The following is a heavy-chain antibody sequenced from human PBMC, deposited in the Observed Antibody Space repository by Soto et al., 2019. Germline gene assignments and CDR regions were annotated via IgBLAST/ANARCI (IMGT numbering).Heavy chain of an antibody. CDR2: ISGSGGST. J-gene: IGHJ4*02. D-gene: IGHD6-6*01. CDR3: AKDRIAARPMYHFNY. Sequence: PGGSMIVSSPASGCNVSIHSMSCVRQAPGKGLEWVSAISGSGGSTYYADSVKGRFTISRDNSKNTLYLQMNSLRAEDTAVYYCAKDRIAARPMYHFNYWAQGALVTV. CDR1: GCNVSIHS. V-gene: IGHV3-23*01.